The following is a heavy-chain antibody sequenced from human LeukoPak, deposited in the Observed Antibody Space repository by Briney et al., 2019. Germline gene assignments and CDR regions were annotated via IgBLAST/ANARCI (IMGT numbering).Heavy chain of an antibody. V-gene: IGHV3-7*01. J-gene: IGHJ4*02. D-gene: IGHD6-13*01. Sequence: GGSLRLSCAASGFSFSYHWMTWVRQAPGKGLEWVANIKNDGAVKHYVDSVKGRFTISRDNAKNSLYLQMNSLRAEDTAVYYCAKDSYSKGDFWGQGVLVTVSS. CDR2: IKNDGAVK. CDR3: AKDSYSKGDF. CDR1: GFSFSYHW.